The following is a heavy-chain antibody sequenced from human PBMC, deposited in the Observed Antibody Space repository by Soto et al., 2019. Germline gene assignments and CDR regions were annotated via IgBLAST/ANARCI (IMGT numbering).Heavy chain of an antibody. CDR2: INAGNGNT. CDR3: ARGPGGPDGPGDY. J-gene: IGHJ4*02. V-gene: IGHV1-3*01. CDR1: GYTFTSYA. D-gene: IGHD2-15*01. Sequence: QVQLVQSGAEVKKPGASVKVSCKASGYTFTSYAMHWVCQAPGQRLEWMGWINAGNGNTKYSQKFQGRVTITRDTSASTAYMALSSLRSEDPAVYYCARGPGGPDGPGDYWGQGTLVTVSS.